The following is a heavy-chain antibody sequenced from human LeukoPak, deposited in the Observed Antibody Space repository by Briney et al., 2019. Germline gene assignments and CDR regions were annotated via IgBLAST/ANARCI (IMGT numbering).Heavy chain of an antibody. CDR1: GFTFSSSA. V-gene: IGHV3-23*01. CDR2: ISDTGRLS. D-gene: IGHD5-24*01. CDR3: AKGGLRGGYSYAS. J-gene: IGHJ5*02. Sequence: GGSLRLSCAASGFTFSSSAMSWVRQAPGKGLEWVAAISDTGRLSYCADSVNGRFTISRDNSKNTLSLQMNSLRAADTAVYYCAKGGLRGGYSYASWGQGTLITVSS.